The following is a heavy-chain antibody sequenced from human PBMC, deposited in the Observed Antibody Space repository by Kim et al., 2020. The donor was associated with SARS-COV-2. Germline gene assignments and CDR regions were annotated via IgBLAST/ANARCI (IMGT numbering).Heavy chain of an antibody. D-gene: IGHD3-10*01. CDR1: GYTFTSYY. J-gene: IGHJ5*02. CDR2: INPSGGST. V-gene: IGHV1-46*01. CDR3: ARVTYYYGSGSYYKGEDRFDP. Sequence: ASVKVSCKASGYTFTSYYMHWVRQAPGQGLEWMGIINPSGGSTSYAQKFQGRVTMTRDTSTSTVYMELSSLRSEDTAVYYCARVTYYYGSGSYYKGEDRFDPWGQGTLVTVSS.